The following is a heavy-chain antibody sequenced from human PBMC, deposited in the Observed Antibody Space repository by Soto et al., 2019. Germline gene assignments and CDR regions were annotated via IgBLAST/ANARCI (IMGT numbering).Heavy chain of an antibody. Sequence: QVQLVESGGGVVQPGRSLRLSCAASGFTFSSYAMHWVRQAPGKGLEWVAVISYDGSNKYYADSVKGRFTISRDNSKNSPYLQMNSLSAEDKAVYYCARDLAAIAVAAGLDYWGQGTLVTVSS. CDR3: ARDLAAIAVAAGLDY. J-gene: IGHJ4*02. CDR2: ISYDGSNK. CDR1: GFTFSSYA. D-gene: IGHD6-19*01. V-gene: IGHV3-30-3*01.